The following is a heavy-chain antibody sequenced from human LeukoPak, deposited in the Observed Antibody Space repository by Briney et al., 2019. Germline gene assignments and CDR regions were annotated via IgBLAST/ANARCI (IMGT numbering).Heavy chain of an antibody. Sequence: SETLSLTCTVSGGSISSHYWSWIRQPPGKGLEWIGYIYYSGSTNYNPSLKSRVTISVDTSKNQFSLKLSSVTAADTAVYYCARGAVAGSFDYWGQGTLDTVSS. CDR2: IYYSGST. J-gene: IGHJ4*02. CDR3: ARGAVAGSFDY. V-gene: IGHV4-59*11. D-gene: IGHD6-19*01. CDR1: GGSISSHY.